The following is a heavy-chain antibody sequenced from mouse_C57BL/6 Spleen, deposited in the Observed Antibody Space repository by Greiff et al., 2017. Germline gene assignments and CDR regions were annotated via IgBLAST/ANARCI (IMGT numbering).Heavy chain of an antibody. D-gene: IGHD1-1*01. J-gene: IGHJ2*01. CDR2: ISDGGSYT. CDR1: GFTFSSYA. CDR3: ARTVVAFDY. Sequence: EVTLVESGGGLVKPGGSLKLSCAASGFTFSSYAMSWVRQTPEKRLEWVATISDGGSYTYYPDNVKGRFTISRDNAKNNLYLQMSHLKSEDTAMYYCARTVVAFDYWGQGTTLTVSS. V-gene: IGHV5-4*03.